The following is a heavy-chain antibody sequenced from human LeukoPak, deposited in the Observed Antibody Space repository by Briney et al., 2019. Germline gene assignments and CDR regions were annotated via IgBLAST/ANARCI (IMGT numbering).Heavy chain of an antibody. CDR3: ARDHPRVAAAGTID. CDR2: INSDGSST. D-gene: IGHD6-13*01. V-gene: IGHV3-74*01. CDR1: GFTFSSYW. Sequence: PGGSLRLSCAASGFTFSSYWMHWVRQAPGKGLVWVSRINSDGSSTSYADSVKGRFTISRDNAKNTLYLQMNSPRAEDTAVYYCARDHPRVAAAGTIDWGQGTLVTVSS. J-gene: IGHJ4*02.